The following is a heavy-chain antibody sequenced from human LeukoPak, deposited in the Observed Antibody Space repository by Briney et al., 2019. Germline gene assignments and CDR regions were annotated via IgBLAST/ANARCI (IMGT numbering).Heavy chain of an antibody. J-gene: IGHJ3*02. V-gene: IGHV4-4*02. CDR3: ARRDNWNLDAFDI. D-gene: IGHD1-1*01. CDR1: GGPISSSNW. Sequence: SETLSLTCAVSGGPISSSNWWSWVRQPPGKGLEWIGEIYHSGSTNYNPSLKSRVTISVDKSKNQFSLKLSSVTAADTAVYYCARRDNWNLDAFDIWGQGTMVTVSS. CDR2: IYHSGST.